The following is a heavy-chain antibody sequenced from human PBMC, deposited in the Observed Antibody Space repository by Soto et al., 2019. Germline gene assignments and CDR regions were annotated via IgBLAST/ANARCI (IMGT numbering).Heavy chain of an antibody. J-gene: IGHJ4*02. Sequence: EVQLLESGGGLVQPGGSLRLSCAASGFTFSSYAMSWVRQAPGKGLAWVSGISVSGGSTYYADSVKGRFTISRDNSKNTLYLQMNSLRAEDTAVYYCASNTIYDPPDYWGQGTLLTVSS. CDR1: GFTFSSYA. CDR3: ASNTIYDPPDY. D-gene: IGHD3-16*01. V-gene: IGHV3-23*01. CDR2: ISVSGGST.